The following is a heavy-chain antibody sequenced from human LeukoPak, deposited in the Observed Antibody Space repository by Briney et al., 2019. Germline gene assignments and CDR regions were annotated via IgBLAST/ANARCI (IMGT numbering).Heavy chain of an antibody. CDR1: GFTFTTYS. CDR3: ARDRYGDYAHDY. CDR2: ISSSSNYI. V-gene: IGHV3-21*06. Sequence: GGSLRLSCAASGFTFTTYSMNWVRQAPGKGLEWVSSISSSSNYIYYADSLKGRFTISRDNAKNSLFLQMNSLRAEDTAVYYCARDRYGDYAHDYWGQGTLVTVSS. J-gene: IGHJ4*02. D-gene: IGHD4-17*01.